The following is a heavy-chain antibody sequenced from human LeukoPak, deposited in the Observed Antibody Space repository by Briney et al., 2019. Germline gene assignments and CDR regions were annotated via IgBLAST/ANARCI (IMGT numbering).Heavy chain of an antibody. Sequence: ASVKVSCKASGYTFTSYGISWVRQAPGQGLEWMGWISAYNGNTNYAQKLQGRVTMTTDTSTSTAYMELRSLRSDDTAVYYCARARSIHYYDSSGYSYWGQGTLVTVSS. CDR2: ISAYNGNT. CDR3: ARARSIHYYDSSGYSY. CDR1: GYTFTSYG. V-gene: IGHV1-18*01. D-gene: IGHD3-22*01. J-gene: IGHJ4*02.